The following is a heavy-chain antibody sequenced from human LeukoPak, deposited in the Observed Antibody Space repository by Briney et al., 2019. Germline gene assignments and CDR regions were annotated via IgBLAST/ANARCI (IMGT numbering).Heavy chain of an antibody. D-gene: IGHD3-3*01. Sequence: GGSLRLSCATSGFNFNSYGMRWVRQAPGKGLEWVAFIRFDGSNTYYADSVKGRFTISRDNSKNTLSLQMNSLRTEDTALYYCARDFGVVNTFDYWGQGTLVTVSS. CDR2: IRFDGSNT. CDR3: ARDFGVVNTFDY. CDR1: GFNFNSYG. J-gene: IGHJ4*02. V-gene: IGHV3-30*02.